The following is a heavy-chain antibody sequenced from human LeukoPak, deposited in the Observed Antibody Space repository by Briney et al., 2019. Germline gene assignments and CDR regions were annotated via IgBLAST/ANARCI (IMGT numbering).Heavy chain of an antibody. CDR2: ISSSGSTI. D-gene: IGHD6-19*01. Sequence: GGSLRLSCAASGFIFSAYEMNWVRKAPGKGLEWVSYISSSGSTIYYADSVKGRFTISRDNAKKSLYLQMNSLGAEDTAVYYCARVYSSGWSYWGQGTLVTVSS. J-gene: IGHJ4*02. V-gene: IGHV3-48*03. CDR1: GFIFSAYE. CDR3: ARVYSSGWSY.